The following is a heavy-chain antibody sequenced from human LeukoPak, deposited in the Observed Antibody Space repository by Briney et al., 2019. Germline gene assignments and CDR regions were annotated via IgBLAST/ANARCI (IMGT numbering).Heavy chain of an antibody. Sequence: SETLSLTCTVSGGSISSSSTYWGWVRQPPGKGLEWIGSMYSSGSYNPSLESRVTISVDTSKNEFSLKLGSVAAADSAVYYCARYIVASMREQWGQGTLVTVSS. CDR2: MYSSG. D-gene: IGHD5-12*01. CDR3: ARYIVASMREQ. CDR1: GGSISSSSTY. J-gene: IGHJ4*02. V-gene: IGHV4-39*01.